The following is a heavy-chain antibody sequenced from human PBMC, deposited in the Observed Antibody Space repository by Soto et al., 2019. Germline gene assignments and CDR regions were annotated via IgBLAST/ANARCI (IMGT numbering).Heavy chain of an antibody. V-gene: IGHV3-33*01. CDR2: IGYDGSNK. Sequence: QVQLVESGGGVVQPGRSLRLSCAASGFTFSSYGMHWVRQAPGKGLEWVAVIGYDGSNKYYADSVKGRFTISRDNSKNTLYLQMNSLRAEDTAAYYWARKSGELLDYWGQGTLVTVSS. CDR3: ARKSGELLDY. CDR1: GFTFSSYG. D-gene: IGHD1-26*01. J-gene: IGHJ4*02.